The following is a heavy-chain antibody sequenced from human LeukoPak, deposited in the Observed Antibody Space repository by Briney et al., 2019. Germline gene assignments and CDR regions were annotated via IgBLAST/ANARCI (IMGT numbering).Heavy chain of an antibody. CDR3: ARGSSGKATYYYMDV. CDR2: INAGNGNT. D-gene: IGHD3-10*01. V-gene: IGHV1-3*03. Sequence: ASVKVSCTASGYTFTTYGISWVRQAPGQRLEWMGWINAGNGNTKYSQEFQGRVTITRDTSASTAYMELSSLRSEDMAVYYCARGSSGKATYYYMDVWGKGTTVTVSS. J-gene: IGHJ6*03. CDR1: GYTFTTYG.